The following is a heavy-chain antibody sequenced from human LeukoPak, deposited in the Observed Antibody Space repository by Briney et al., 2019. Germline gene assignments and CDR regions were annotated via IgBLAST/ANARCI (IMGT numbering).Heavy chain of an antibody. CDR3: ARASPGAIFYYGMDV. Sequence: SETLSLTCTVSGGSIRSSYWSWIRQPPGKGLEWIGCTYNSGSTKYNPSLKSRVTISEDTSKNQFSLKLSSVTAADTAVYCCARASPGAIFYYGMDVWGQGTTVTVSS. D-gene: IGHD3-9*01. CDR2: TYNSGST. J-gene: IGHJ6*02. CDR1: GGSIRSSY. V-gene: IGHV4-59*01.